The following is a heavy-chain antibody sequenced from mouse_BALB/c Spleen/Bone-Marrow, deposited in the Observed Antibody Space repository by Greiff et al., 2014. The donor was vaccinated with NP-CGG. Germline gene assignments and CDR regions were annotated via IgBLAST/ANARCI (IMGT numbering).Heavy chain of an antibody. CDR2: IYPGDGDT. CDR1: GYAFSSSW. V-gene: IGHV1-82*01. CDR3: ARDGYGKRNYFDY. Sequence: LQESGPELVKPGASVKISCKASGYAFSSSWMNWVKQRPGQGLEWIRRIYPGDGDTNYNGKFKGKATLTADKSSSTAYMQLSSLTSVDSAVYFCARDGYGKRNYFDYWGQGTTLTVSS. D-gene: IGHD2-1*01. J-gene: IGHJ2*01.